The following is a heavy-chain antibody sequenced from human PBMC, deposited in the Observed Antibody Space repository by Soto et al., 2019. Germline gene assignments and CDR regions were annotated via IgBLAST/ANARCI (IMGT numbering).Heavy chain of an antibody. Sequence: ASVKVSCKASGYTFTSYGISWVRQAPGQGLEWMGWISAYNGNTNYAQKLQGRVTMTTDTSTSTAYMELWSRRSDDTAVYYCARDPDATYYDSSVNWFDPWGQGTLVTVSS. CDR3: ARDPDATYYDSSVNWFDP. V-gene: IGHV1-18*04. CDR1: GYTFTSYG. CDR2: ISAYNGNT. J-gene: IGHJ5*02. D-gene: IGHD3-22*01.